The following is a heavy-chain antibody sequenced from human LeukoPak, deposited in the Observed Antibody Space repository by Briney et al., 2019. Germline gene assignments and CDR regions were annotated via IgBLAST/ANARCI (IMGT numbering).Heavy chain of an antibody. V-gene: IGHV3-30*03. J-gene: IGHJ4*02. CDR3: ARAGGGYIPFDY. D-gene: IGHD5-12*01. CDR1: GFTFTSYG. Sequence: QPGGSLRLSCSASGFTFTSYGMHWVRQAPGKGLEWVAVVSNDGNKIYYADSAKGRFTISRDNPKTTLYLQMNNLRTDDTAVYYCARAGGGYIPFDYWGQGTLVTVSS. CDR2: VSNDGNKI.